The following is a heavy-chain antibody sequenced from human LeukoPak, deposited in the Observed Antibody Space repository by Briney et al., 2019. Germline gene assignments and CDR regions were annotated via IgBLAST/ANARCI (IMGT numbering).Heavy chain of an antibody. CDR2: IYYSGST. Sequence: PSETLSLTCTVSGGSISSGGYYWSWIRQHPGKGLEWIGYIYYSGSTYYNPSLKSRVTISVDTSKNQFSLKLSSVTAADTAVYYCARGAASPIFGVAAPVDYWGQGTLVTVSS. CDR3: ARGAASPIFGVAAPVDY. V-gene: IGHV4-31*03. CDR1: GGSISSGGYY. J-gene: IGHJ4*02. D-gene: IGHD3-3*01.